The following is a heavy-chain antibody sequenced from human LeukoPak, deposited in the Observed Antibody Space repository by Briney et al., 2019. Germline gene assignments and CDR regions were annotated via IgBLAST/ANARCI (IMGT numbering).Heavy chain of an antibody. V-gene: IGHV4-39*07. CDR2: IFYSGTT. CDR3: ARVSGYDWGSFYDY. D-gene: IGHD5-12*01. J-gene: IGHJ4*02. CDR1: GGSISSSNYY. Sequence: SETLSLTCTVSGGSISSSNYYWGWIRQPPGKGLEWIGSIFYSGTTYYDPSLKSRVTMSIDASKNQFSLKLNSVTAADTAVYYCARVSGYDWGSFYDYWGQGTLVTVSS.